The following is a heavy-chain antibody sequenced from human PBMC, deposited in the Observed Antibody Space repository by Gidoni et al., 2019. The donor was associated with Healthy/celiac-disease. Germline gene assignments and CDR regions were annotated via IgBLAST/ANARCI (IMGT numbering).Heavy chain of an antibody. J-gene: IGHJ5*02. CDR3: ASHPGSGSYYKGWFDP. D-gene: IGHD3-10*01. CDR2: INHNSGGT. CDR1: GYTFTGYY. V-gene: IGHV1-2*02. Sequence: QVQLVQSGAAVKKPGASVKVSCKASGYTFTGYYMHWVRQAPGQGLEWMGWINHNSGGTNDAQKFQGRVTMTRDTSISTAYMELSRLRSDDTAVYYCASHPGSGSYYKGWFDPWGQGTLVTVSS.